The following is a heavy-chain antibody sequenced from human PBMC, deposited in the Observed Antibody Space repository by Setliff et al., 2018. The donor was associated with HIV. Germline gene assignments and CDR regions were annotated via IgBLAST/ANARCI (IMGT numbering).Heavy chain of an antibody. Sequence: SETLSLTCTVSGGSINSGGYYWSWIRQHPGKGLEWIGYIYYSGSTYYNPSLKSRVTISVDTSKNQFSLKLSSVTAADTAVYYCARGLSFYDPGGFDYWGQGTLVTVSS. D-gene: IGHD3-22*01. CDR3: ARGLSFYDPGGFDY. J-gene: IGHJ4*02. CDR2: IYYSGST. CDR1: GGSINSGGYY. V-gene: IGHV4-31*03.